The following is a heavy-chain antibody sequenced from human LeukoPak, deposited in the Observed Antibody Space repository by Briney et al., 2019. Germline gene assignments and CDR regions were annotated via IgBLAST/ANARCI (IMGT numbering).Heavy chain of an antibody. CDR2: ISGSAYST. J-gene: IGHJ4*02. Sequence: GGSLRLSCAASGFTFSSYAMSWVRQAPGKGLEWVSAISGSAYSTYYADSVKGRFTISRDNSKNTLYLQMNSLRAEVTAVYYCAKETVAAPPIDYWGQGTLVTVSS. D-gene: IGHD6-19*01. CDR1: GFTFSSYA. V-gene: IGHV3-23*01. CDR3: AKETVAAPPIDY.